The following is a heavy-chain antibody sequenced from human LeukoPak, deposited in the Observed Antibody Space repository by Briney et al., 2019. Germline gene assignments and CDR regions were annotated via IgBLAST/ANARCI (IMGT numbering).Heavy chain of an antibody. V-gene: IGHV3-30-3*01. CDR1: GFTFSSYA. D-gene: IGHD2-21*02. Sequence: PGRSLRLSCAASGFTFSSYAMHWVRQAPGKGLEWVAVISYDGSNKYYEDSVKGRFTISRDNAKNSLYLQMNSLRAEDTAVYYCATSDLAWRPFDYWGQGTLVTVSS. CDR3: ATSDLAWRPFDY. J-gene: IGHJ4*02. CDR2: ISYDGSNK.